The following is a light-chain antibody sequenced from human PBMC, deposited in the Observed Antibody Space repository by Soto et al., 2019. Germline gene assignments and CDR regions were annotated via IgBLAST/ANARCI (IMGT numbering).Light chain of an antibody. CDR2: AAS. V-gene: IGKV1-39*01. CDR1: QSISSW. J-gene: IGKJ3*01. Sequence: DIQMTQSPSTLSASVGDRVTITCRAIQSISSWLAWYQQKPGKAPKLLIYAASSLQSGVPSRFSGSGSGTDFTLTISSLQPEDFATYYCQQSYSTPPEFTFGPGTKVDIK. CDR3: QQSYSTPPEFT.